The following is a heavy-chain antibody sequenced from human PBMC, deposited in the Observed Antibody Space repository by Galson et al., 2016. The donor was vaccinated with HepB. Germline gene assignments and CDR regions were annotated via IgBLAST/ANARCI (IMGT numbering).Heavy chain of an antibody. V-gene: IGHV3-33*08. D-gene: IGHD3-10*01. CDR3: ASELPYSGDPTACYFHH. J-gene: IGHJ1*01. Sequence: SLRLSCAASGFTFSSCAMHWVRQAPGEGLQWVAVIWSDGNNKYYSETVKGRFTISRDNSKNTLYLQMNRLSAEDTAVYYCASELPYSGDPTACYFHHWGQGTLVTVSS. CDR1: GFTFSSCA. CDR2: IWSDGNNK.